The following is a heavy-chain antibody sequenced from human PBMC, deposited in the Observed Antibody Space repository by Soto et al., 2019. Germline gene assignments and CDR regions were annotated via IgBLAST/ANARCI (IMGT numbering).Heavy chain of an antibody. CDR3: ARDQETSGQQLVLYYYYGMDV. V-gene: IGHV3-30-3*01. CDR2: ISYDGSNK. D-gene: IGHD6-13*01. J-gene: IGHJ6*02. Sequence: GGSLRLSCAASGFTFSSYAMHWVRQAPGKGLEWVAVISYDGSNKYYADSVKGRFTISRDNSKNTLYLQMNSLRAEDTAVYHCARDQETSGQQLVLYYYYGMDVWGQGTTVTVSS. CDR1: GFTFSSYA.